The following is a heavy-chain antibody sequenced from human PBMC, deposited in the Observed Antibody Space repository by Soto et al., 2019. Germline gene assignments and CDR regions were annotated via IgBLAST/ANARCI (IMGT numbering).Heavy chain of an antibody. D-gene: IGHD3-10*01. Sequence: SETLSLTCAVSGGSISSGGYSWSWIRQPPGKGLEWIGYIYHSGSTYYNPSLKSRVTISVDRSKNQFSLKLSSVTAADTAVYYCARGGRRGFDYWGQGTLVTVSS. J-gene: IGHJ4*02. CDR2: IYHSGST. CDR1: GGSISSGGYS. V-gene: IGHV4-30-2*01. CDR3: ARGGRRGFDY.